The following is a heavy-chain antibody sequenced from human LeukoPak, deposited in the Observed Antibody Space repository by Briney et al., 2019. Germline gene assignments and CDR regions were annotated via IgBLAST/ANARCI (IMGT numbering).Heavy chain of an antibody. CDR3: ARTYYSASGSYTY. CDR1: GYTFTNYD. D-gene: IGHD3-10*01. CDR2: MNAGNGNT. V-gene: IGHV1-3*01. Sequence: ASVKVSCKVSGYTFTNYDINWVRQATGQGLEWMGWMNAGNGNTKYSQKFEGRVTITRDTSASTAYMELSSLISEDTAVYYCARTYYSASGSYTYWGQGTLVTVSS. J-gene: IGHJ4*02.